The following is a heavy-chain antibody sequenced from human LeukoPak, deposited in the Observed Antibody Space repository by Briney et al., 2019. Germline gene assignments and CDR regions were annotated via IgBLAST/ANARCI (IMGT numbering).Heavy chain of an antibody. CDR1: GFTFSSYA. CDR2: ISGSGGST. V-gene: IGHV3-23*01. J-gene: IGHJ5*02. Sequence: GGSLRLSCAASGFTFSSYAMSWVRRAPGKGLEWASAISGSGGSTYYADSVKGRFTISRDNSKNTLYLQMNSLRAEDTAVYYCAKGHILLWFVAWGQGTLVTVSS. CDR3: AKGHILLWFVA. D-gene: IGHD3-10*01.